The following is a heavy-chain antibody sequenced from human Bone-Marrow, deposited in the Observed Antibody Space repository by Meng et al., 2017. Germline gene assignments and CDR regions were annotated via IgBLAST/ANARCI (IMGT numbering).Heavy chain of an antibody. V-gene: IGHV1-69*02. J-gene: IGHJ6*02. CDR3: ARSIQLWSQYYYYGMDV. D-gene: IGHD5-18*01. Sequence: SSVNVSCKSSGYTFSSYTISWVRQAPGQGLEWMGRIIPILGIANYAQKFQGRVTITADKSTSTAYMELSSLRSEDTAVYYCARSIQLWSQYYYYGMDVWGQGTTVTVSS. CDR1: GYTFSSYT. CDR2: IIPILGIA.